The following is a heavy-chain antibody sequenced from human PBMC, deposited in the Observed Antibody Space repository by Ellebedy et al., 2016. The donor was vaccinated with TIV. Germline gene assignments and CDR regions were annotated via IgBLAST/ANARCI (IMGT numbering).Heavy chain of an antibody. J-gene: IGHJ2*01. CDR1: GFTLSTYS. V-gene: IGHV3-48*02. Sequence: GESLKISCAASGFTLSTYSMNWVRQAPGKGLEWVSYMSTTSTIYYADSVKGRFTISRDSGKNSLYLQMNSLRDEDTAVYNCARDSPRTRWFFDLWGRGTLVTVSS. CDR3: ARDSPRTRWFFDL. D-gene: IGHD3/OR15-3a*01. CDR2: MSTTSTI.